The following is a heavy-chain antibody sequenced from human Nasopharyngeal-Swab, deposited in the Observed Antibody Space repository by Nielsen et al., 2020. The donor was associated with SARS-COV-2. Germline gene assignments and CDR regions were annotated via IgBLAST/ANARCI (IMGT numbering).Heavy chain of an antibody. CDR1: GFIFSNYA. CDR2: ISAGGSGT. CDR3: AALAVRGSKWFDP. D-gene: IGHD3-10*01. V-gene: IGHV3-23*01. J-gene: IGHJ5*02. Sequence: GESLKISCAASGFIFSNYAMSWVRQAPGKGVEWVSGISAGGSGTYYADSVKGRFTISRDNSKNTLNLQMNSLRGEDTAVYYCAALAVRGSKWFDPWGQGTLVTVSS.